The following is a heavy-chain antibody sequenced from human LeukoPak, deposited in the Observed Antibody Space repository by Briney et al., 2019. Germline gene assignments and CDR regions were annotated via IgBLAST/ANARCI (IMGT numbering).Heavy chain of an antibody. J-gene: IGHJ6*02. Sequence: PSETLSLTCTVSGGSISSYYWSWIRQPPGKGMEWIGYIYYSGSTNYNPSFKGRVTISVDTSKNQFSLKLSSVTAADTAVYYCAREVWKDYYYYGMDVWGQGTTVTVSS. CDR1: GGSISSYY. V-gene: IGHV4-59*01. CDR2: IYYSGST. D-gene: IGHD1-1*01. CDR3: AREVWKDYYYYGMDV.